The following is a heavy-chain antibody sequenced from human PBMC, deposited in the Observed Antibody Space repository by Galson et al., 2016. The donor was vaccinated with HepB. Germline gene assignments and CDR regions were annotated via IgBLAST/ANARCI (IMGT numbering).Heavy chain of an antibody. V-gene: IGHV4-39*01. Sequence: ETLSLTCTVSGGSISSSSHYWAWIRQPPGRGLEWIGTIYYSGNTYHNPSLKSRPSISVDKSKNQFSLRLSSVTAADTAVYFCARQSKYRSGWYEAWYYYNMDVWGQGTTVTVSS. CDR3: ARQSKYRSGWYEAWYYYNMDV. CDR2: IYYSGNT. J-gene: IGHJ6*03. CDR1: GGSISSSSHY. D-gene: IGHD6-19*01.